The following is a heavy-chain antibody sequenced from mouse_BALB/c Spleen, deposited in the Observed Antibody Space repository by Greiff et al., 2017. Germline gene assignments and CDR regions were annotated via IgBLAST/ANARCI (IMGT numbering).Heavy chain of an antibody. CDR3: ARYRYDGASYAMDY. CDR1: GYTFTDYA. CDR2: ISTYYGDA. Sequence: LVESGAELVRPGVSVKISCKGSGYTFTDYAMHWVKQSHAKSLEWIGVISTYYGDASYNQKFKGKATMTVDKSSSTAYMELARLTSEDSAIYYCARYRYDGASYAMDYWGQGTSVTVSS. J-gene: IGHJ4*01. D-gene: IGHD2-14*01. V-gene: IGHV1S137*01.